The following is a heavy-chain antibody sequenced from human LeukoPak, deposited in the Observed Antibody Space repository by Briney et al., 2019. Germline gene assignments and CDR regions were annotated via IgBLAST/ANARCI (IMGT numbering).Heavy chain of an antibody. D-gene: IGHD6-13*01. CDR2: ISYDGSDK. V-gene: IGHV3-30*18. J-gene: IGHJ4*02. CDR3: AKAVGRISWSFDY. CDR1: GFTFNTYA. Sequence: GGSLRLSCEASGFTFNTYAMHWVRQPPGKGLEWVALISYDGSDKIYADSVKGRFTTSRDNSESTLYLQMDSLRGDDAAVYYCAKAVGRISWSFDYWGQGALVTVSS.